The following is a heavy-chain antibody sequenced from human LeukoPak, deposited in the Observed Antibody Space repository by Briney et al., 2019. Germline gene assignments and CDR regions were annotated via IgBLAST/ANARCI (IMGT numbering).Heavy chain of an antibody. D-gene: IGHD3-10*01. Sequence: SETLSLTCTVSGYSISSGYYWGWIRQPPGKGLEWIGSIYHSGITNYNPSLKSRVTISVDTSKNQFSLKLRSVTAADTAVYYCARRFGRKFGERFFYYHYMDVWGKGTTVTISS. CDR3: ARRFGRKFGERFFYYHYMDV. CDR1: GYSISSGYY. CDR2: IYHSGIT. V-gene: IGHV4-38-2*02. J-gene: IGHJ6*03.